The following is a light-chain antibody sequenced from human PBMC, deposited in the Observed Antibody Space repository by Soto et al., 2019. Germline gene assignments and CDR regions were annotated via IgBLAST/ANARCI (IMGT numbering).Light chain of an antibody. V-gene: IGKV1-39*01. J-gene: IGKJ2*01. CDR1: QSLSSR. CDR3: QQSFSPPYT. Sequence: DIQMTQSPSSLSASVGDRVTITCRASQSLSSRLTWYQQKPGEAPKLLIYETSNLQSGVPSRFSGSGSDTDFTLTINSLQSEDFATYYCQQSFSPPYTFGQGTKREIK. CDR2: ETS.